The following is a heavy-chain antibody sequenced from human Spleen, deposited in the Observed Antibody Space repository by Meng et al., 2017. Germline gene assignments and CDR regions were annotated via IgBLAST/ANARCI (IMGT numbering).Heavy chain of an antibody. CDR3: ARARVGATTYNWFDP. Sequence: SETLSLTCTVSGGSISSYYWSWIRQPPGKGLEWIGYIYYSGSTNYNPSLKSRVTISLDTSKNQFSLKLSSVTAADTAVYYCARARVGATTYNWFDPWGQGTLVTVSS. J-gene: IGHJ5*02. CDR1: GGSISSYY. V-gene: IGHV4-59*01. CDR2: IYYSGST. D-gene: IGHD1-26*01.